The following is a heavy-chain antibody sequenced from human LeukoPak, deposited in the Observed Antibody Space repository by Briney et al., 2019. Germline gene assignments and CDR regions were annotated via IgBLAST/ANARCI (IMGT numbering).Heavy chain of an antibody. D-gene: IGHD5-18*01. CDR3: VRHGYTASHFFLDY. J-gene: IGHJ4*02. V-gene: IGHV4-4*07. CDR1: TASINSYY. CDR2: IYTTGMT. Sequence: SETLSLTCTVSTASINSYYWCWVRQPAGRGLEWIGRIYTTGMTQYDPSLQSRVTMSVDTSQKQFSLNPRSVTAADTAIYFCVRHGYTASHFFLDYWSQGALVTVSS.